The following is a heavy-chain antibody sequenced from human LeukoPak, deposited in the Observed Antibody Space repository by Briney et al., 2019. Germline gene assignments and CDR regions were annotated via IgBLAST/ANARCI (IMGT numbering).Heavy chain of an antibody. CDR1: GYTNPNYG. Sequence: GASVKVSCKISGYTNPNYGVTWVRQAPGQGLEWMGWISIYNGNTQYAPRFQGRVTLTRDTSTTTVYMDLRSLTSDDTAVYYCASPVKGAFFYYYMDVWGKGTSVIVSS. J-gene: IGHJ6*03. D-gene: IGHD3-3*01. CDR3: ASPVKGAFFYYYMDV. CDR2: ISIYNGNT. V-gene: IGHV1-18*01.